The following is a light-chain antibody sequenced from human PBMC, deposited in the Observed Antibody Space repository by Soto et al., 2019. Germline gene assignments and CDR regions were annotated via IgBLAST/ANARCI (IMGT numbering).Light chain of an antibody. CDR2: DVS. CDR1: SSDIGAYNS. CDR3: ASYTTGRIRV. Sequence: QSALTQPASVSASPGQSITISCTGTSSDIGAYNSVSWYQQHPGEAPQLIIYDVSYRPSGISSRFSGSKSGNTASLTVSGLQADDDADYYCASYTTGRIRVFGGGTTLNVL. V-gene: IGLV2-14*03. J-gene: IGLJ2*01.